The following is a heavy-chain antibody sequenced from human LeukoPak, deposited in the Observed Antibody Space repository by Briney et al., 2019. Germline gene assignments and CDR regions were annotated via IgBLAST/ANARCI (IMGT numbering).Heavy chain of an antibody. D-gene: IGHD3-3*01. CDR3: ATDRGWRTSGYYLYYFEY. V-gene: IGHV3-7*01. CDR2: IKHDGSEK. J-gene: IGHJ4*02. CDR1: GFIFTNYF. Sequence: GGSLRLSSAASGFIFTNYFMSWVRQAPGKGLEWVASIKHDGSEKYYVDSVRGRFTISRDNTMNSLYLQMSSLRAEDTAVYYCATDRGWRTSGYYLYYFEYWGQGTLVTYSS.